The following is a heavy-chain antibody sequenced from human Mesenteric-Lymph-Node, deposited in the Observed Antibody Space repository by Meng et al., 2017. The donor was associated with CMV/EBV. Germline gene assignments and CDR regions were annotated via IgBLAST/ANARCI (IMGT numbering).Heavy chain of an antibody. V-gene: IGHV4-39*01. D-gene: IGHD3-22*01. Sequence: LQLQESGPGLVKPSETLSLCCIASGEFISNSTYYWTWIRQPPGKGLEWIGSVHHSGTTYYNPSLKGRLTISVDTSANLFSLRLTTVTAADTATYYCARRGNYDSDYSEYWGQGTLVTVSS. CDR3: ARRGNYDSDYSEY. J-gene: IGHJ4*02. CDR1: GEFISNSTYY. CDR2: VHHSGTT.